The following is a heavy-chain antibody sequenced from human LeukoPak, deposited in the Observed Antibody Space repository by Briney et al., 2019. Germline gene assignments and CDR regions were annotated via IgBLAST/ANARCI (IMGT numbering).Heavy chain of an antibody. CDR1: GFTFSSYS. Sequence: GGSLRLSCAASGFTFSSYSMNWVRQAPGKGLEWVSSISSSSSYKYYADSVKGRFTISRDNAKNSLYLQMNRLRAEDTAVYYCGRVGGGMIVVEYTFDYWGQGTLVTVSS. D-gene: IGHD3-22*01. J-gene: IGHJ4*02. CDR2: ISSSSSYK. V-gene: IGHV3-21*01. CDR3: GRVGGGMIVVEYTFDY.